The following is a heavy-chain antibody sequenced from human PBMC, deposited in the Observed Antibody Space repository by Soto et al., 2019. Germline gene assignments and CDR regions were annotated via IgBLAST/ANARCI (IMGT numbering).Heavy chain of an antibody. CDR1: GFTVSSNY. D-gene: IGHD3-22*01. Sequence: EVQLVESGGGLVQPGGSLRLSCAASGFTVSSNYMSWVRQAPGKGLEWVSVIYSGGTTYYADSVKSRFTISRDNSKNTLYLQMNGLRAEDTAVYYCARNGDSSDYRGWFDPWGQGTLVTVSS. CDR2: IYSGGTT. CDR3: ARNGDSSDYRGWFDP. V-gene: IGHV3-66*01. J-gene: IGHJ5*02.